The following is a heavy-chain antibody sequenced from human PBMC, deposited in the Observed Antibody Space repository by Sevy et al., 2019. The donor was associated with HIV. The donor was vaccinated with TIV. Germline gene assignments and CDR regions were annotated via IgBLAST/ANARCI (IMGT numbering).Heavy chain of an antibody. V-gene: IGHV3-15*01. CDR2: IKSKTDGGTT. J-gene: IGHJ4*02. CDR3: TTDGIVEMATITSGY. CDR1: GFTFSNAW. D-gene: IGHD5-12*01. Sequence: GGSLRLSCAASGFTFSNAWMSWVRQAPGKGLEWVGRIKSKTDGGTTDYAAPVKGRFTISRDDSKNTLYLQMNSLKTEDTAVYYCTTDGIVEMATITSGYWGQGTLVTVSS.